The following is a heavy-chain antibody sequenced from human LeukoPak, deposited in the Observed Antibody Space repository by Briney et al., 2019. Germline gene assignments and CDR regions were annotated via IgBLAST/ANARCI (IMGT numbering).Heavy chain of an antibody. CDR1: GFTFSSYS. J-gene: IGHJ3*02. V-gene: IGHV3-21*01. CDR2: ISISSSYI. D-gene: IGHD3-3*01. Sequence: GGSLRLSCAASGFTFSSYSMNWVRQAPGQGLEWVSSISISSSYIYYADSVKGRFTISRDNAKNSLYLQMDSLRAEDTAVYYCARDFSGGVVKAFDIWGQGTMVTVSS. CDR3: ARDFSGGVVKAFDI.